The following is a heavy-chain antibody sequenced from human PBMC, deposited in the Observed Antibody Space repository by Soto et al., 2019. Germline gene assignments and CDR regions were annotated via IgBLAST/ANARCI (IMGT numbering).Heavy chain of an antibody. V-gene: IGHV3-23*01. CDR2: ISGTSGHT. Sequence: GGSLRLSCVASGFKFDRYAMSWVRQAPGKGLEWVSSISGTSGHTYYADSVRGRFTISRENSNNTLFLQMSSLRAEDSAVYYCGRAESPDTAYFSDYWGQGTLVTVSS. CDR1: GFKFDRYA. CDR3: GRAESPDTAYFSDY. D-gene: IGHD5-18*01. J-gene: IGHJ4*02.